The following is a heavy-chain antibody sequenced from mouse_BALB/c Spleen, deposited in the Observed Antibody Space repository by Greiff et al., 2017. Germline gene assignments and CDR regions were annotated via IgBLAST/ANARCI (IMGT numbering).Heavy chain of an antibody. Sequence: QVQLQQPGAELVRPGASVKLSCKASGYTFTSYWINWVKQRPGQGLEWIGNIYPSDSYTNYNQKFKDKATLTVDKSSSTAYMQLSSPTSEDSAVYYCTRDYGSSPWYFDYWGQGTTLTVSS. J-gene: IGHJ2*01. CDR2: IYPSDSYT. CDR3: TRDYGSSPWYFDY. V-gene: IGHV1-69*02. CDR1: GYTFTSYW. D-gene: IGHD1-1*01.